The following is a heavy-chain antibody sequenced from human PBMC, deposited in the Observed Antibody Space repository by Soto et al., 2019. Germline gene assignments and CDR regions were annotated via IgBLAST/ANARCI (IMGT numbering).Heavy chain of an antibody. Sequence: WASVKVSFKTSGYTFSNYGITWVRQAPGQPLEWLGWISLYSDGTNYAQKFQGRVSMTTDTSTTTAYMELRSLRSDDTAVYYCARVVPGAEAWFGPWGQGTLVTVSS. J-gene: IGHJ5*02. CDR2: ISLYSDGT. V-gene: IGHV1-18*01. CDR3: ARVVPGAEAWFGP. CDR1: GYTFSNYG. D-gene: IGHD2-2*01.